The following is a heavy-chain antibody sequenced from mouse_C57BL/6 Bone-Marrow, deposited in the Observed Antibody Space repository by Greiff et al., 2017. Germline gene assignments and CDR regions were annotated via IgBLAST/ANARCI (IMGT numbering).Heavy chain of an antibody. J-gene: IGHJ2*01. CDR3: ARGYYGSSADY. CDR2: SRNKANDYTT. V-gene: IGHV7-1*01. Sequence: EVNLVESGGGLVQSGRSLRLSCATSGFTFSDFYMEWVRQAPGKGLEWIAASRNKANDYTTEYSASVKGRFIVSRDTSQSILYLQMNALRAEDTATYYCARGYYGSSADYWGQGTTLTVSS. CDR1: GFTFSDFY. D-gene: IGHD1-1*01.